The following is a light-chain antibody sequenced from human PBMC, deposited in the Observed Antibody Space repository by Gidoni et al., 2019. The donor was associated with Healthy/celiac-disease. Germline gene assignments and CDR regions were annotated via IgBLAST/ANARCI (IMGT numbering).Light chain of an antibody. Sequence: QSALTQPASVSGSPGQSITISCIGTSSDVGGYNYVSWYQQHPGKAPKLMIYDVSNRPSGVSNRFSGSKSDNTASLTISGLQAEDEADYYCSSYTSSSTLIFGGGTKLTVL. J-gene: IGLJ2*01. CDR3: SSYTSSSTLI. V-gene: IGLV2-14*03. CDR1: SSDVGGYNY. CDR2: DVS.